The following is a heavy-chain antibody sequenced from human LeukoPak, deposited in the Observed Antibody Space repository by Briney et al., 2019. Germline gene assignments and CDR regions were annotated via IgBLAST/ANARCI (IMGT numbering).Heavy chain of an antibody. CDR2: IYTSEST. V-gene: IGHV4-4*07. J-gene: IGHJ4*02. Sequence: SETLSLTCTVSGGPISSYYRSWIRQPAGKGLEWIERIYTSESTNYNPSLKSRVTISVDTSKNQFSLKLSSVTAADTAVYYCARQAQYSSASYYFDYCGQGTLVTASS. CDR1: GGPISSYY. D-gene: IGHD6-6*01. CDR3: ARQAQYSSASYYFDY.